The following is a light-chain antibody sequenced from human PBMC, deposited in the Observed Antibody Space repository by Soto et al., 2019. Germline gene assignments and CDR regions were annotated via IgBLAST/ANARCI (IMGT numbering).Light chain of an antibody. Sequence: DIQMTQSPSTLSASIGDRVTITCRASQSISSWFAWYQQKPGKAPKLLIYKASSLESGVPSRFSGSGSGTEFTLTISSLQPDDFAAYYCQQYSTYVWTFGQGTKVEI. CDR3: QQYSTYVWT. CDR2: KAS. J-gene: IGKJ1*01. V-gene: IGKV1-5*03. CDR1: QSISSW.